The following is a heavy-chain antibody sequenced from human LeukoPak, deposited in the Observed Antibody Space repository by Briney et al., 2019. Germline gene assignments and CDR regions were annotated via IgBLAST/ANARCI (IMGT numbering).Heavy chain of an antibody. J-gene: IGHJ4*02. CDR3: ARDKDWSFDN. V-gene: IGHV3-21*05. Sequence: GGSLRLSCAASGFTFSRYSMNWVRQAPGKGLEWVAYITTSSSDINYADSVKGRFTISRDNAKNLLYLQMNSLRDEDTAVYYCARDKDWSFDNWGQGILVTVSS. D-gene: IGHD3/OR15-3a*01. CDR2: ITTSSSDI. CDR1: GFTFSRYS.